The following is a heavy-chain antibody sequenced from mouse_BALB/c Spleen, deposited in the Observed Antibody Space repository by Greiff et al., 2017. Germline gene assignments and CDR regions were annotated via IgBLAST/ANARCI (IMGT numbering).Heavy chain of an antibody. J-gene: IGHJ2*01. D-gene: IGHD2-1*01. CDR1: GYAFSSYW. CDR3: ARRGYGNYFDY. CDR2: IYPGDGDT. Sequence: QVQLQQSGAELVRPGSSVKISCKASGYAFSSYWINWVKQRPGQGLEWIGQIYPGDGDTNYNGKFKGKATLTADKSSSTAYMQLSSLTSEDSAVYFCARRGYGNYFDYWGQGTTLTVSS. V-gene: IGHV1-80*01.